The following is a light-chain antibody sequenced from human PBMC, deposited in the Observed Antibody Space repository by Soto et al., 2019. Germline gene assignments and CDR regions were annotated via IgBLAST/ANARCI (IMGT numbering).Light chain of an antibody. CDR3: QSYDNSLSAFYV. J-gene: IGLJ1*01. Sequence: VLTQPPSVSEAPGQRVTISCTGTSSDIGAGYDVHWYQQLPGAAPKLLIYSNAIRPSGVPDRFSGSKSGTSASLTITGLQAEDEADYYCQSYDNSLSAFYVFGTGTKVTVL. CDR1: SSDIGAGYD. CDR2: SNA. V-gene: IGLV1-40*01.